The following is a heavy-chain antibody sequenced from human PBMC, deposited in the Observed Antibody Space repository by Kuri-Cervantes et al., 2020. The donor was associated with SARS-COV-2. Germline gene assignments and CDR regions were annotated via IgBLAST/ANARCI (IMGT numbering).Heavy chain of an antibody. CDR2: INPNSGGT. D-gene: IGHD2-21*02. J-gene: IGHJ6*02. V-gene: IGHV1-2*04. CDR3: ALLFNYYYGMDV. Sequence: ASVKVSCKVSGYTLTELSMHWVRQAPGQGLEWMGWINPNSGGTNYAQKFQGWVTMTRDTSISTAYMELSRLRSDDTAVYYCALLFNYYYGMDVWGQGTTVTVSS. CDR1: GYTLTELS.